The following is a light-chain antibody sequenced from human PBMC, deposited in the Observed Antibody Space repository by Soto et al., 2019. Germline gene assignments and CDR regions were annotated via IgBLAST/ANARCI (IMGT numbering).Light chain of an antibody. CDR1: QSISSW. CDR3: QQYNSYSRGFT. J-gene: IGKJ3*01. Sequence: DIQMTQSPSTLSASVGDRVTITCRASQSISSWLAWYQQKPGKAPKLLIYDASSLESGVPSRFSCSGSGTEFTFTISSLQPDDFATYSCQQYNSYSRGFTFGPGTKVDIK. V-gene: IGKV1-5*01. CDR2: DAS.